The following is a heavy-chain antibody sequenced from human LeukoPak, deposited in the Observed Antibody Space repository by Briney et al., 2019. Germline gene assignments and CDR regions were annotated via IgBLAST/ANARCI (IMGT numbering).Heavy chain of an antibody. J-gene: IGHJ4*02. D-gene: IGHD1-26*01. CDR1: GGSFSGYY. CDR3: ARVTAPQSIVGATIDY. Sequence: PSETLSLTCAVYGGSFSGYYWSWIRQPPGKGLEWIGEINHSGSTNYNPSLKSRVTISVDTSKNQFSLKLSSVTAADTAVYYCARVTAPQSIVGATIDYWGQGTLVTVSS. CDR2: INHSGST. V-gene: IGHV4-34*01.